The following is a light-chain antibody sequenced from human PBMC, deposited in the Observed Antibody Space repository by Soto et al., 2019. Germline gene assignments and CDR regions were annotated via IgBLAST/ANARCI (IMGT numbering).Light chain of an antibody. CDR3: QQYGSSGT. CDR2: DAS. J-gene: IGKJ1*01. CDR1: QSVRSS. V-gene: IGKV3-20*01. Sequence: IVMTQSPGTLSVAPGERASLFCRASQSVRSSLAWYQQKPGQAPRLFIYDASTRATGIPARFSGSGSGTDFTLTISRLEPEDFAVYYCQQYGSSGTFAQGTKVDI.